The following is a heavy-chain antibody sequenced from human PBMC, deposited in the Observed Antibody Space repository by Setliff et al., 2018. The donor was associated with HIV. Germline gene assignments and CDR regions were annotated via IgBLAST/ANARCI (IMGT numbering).Heavy chain of an antibody. J-gene: IGHJ1*01. CDR3: ATDPGYSSTWYSESFQH. CDR2: FDPEDGET. CDR1: GYTLTELS. V-gene: IGHV1-24*01. D-gene: IGHD6-13*01. Sequence: RASVKVSCKISGYTLTELSIHWVRQAPGKGLEWMANFDPEDGETFYAQKFQGRLTMTEDTSTDTAYMELSSLRSDDTAMYYCATDPGYSSTWYSESFQHWGQGTVVT.